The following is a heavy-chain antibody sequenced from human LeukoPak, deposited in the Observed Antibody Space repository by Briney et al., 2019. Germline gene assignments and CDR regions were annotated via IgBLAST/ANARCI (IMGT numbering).Heavy chain of an antibody. D-gene: IGHD6-19*01. Sequence: GGSLRLSCAASGFSFSGHAMHWVRQAPGKGLEWVTVISYDGTNKYYADSVKGRFTISRDNSKNTLYLQMNNSRAEDTAVYYCARDPLDRSGWSSIFDYWGQGALVSVSS. CDR1: GFSFSGHA. V-gene: IGHV3-30-3*01. CDR3: ARDPLDRSGWSSIFDY. CDR2: ISYDGTNK. J-gene: IGHJ4*02.